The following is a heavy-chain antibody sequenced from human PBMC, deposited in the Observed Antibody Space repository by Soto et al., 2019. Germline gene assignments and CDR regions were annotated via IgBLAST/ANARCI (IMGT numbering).Heavy chain of an antibody. CDR2: FYHSGST. V-gene: IGHV4-38-2*02. CDR1: GYSIISDYY. Sequence: PWETLSLTCTVSGYSIISDYYWGWIRQPPGNGLEWIGSFYHSGSTHYNPSLKSRVTISVDTSKNQFSLKLTSVTAADTAVYFCARFPAYWGQGILVTVSS. J-gene: IGHJ4*02. CDR3: ARFPAY.